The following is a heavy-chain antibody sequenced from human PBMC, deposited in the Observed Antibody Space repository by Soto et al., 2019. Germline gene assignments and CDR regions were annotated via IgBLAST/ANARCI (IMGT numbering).Heavy chain of an antibody. Sequence: SETLSLTCAVSGGSISSGGYYWSWIRQPPGKGLEWIGEINHSGSTNYNPSLKSRVTISVDTSKNQFSLKLSSVTAADTAVYYCAPGVGSGSYYNYGMDVWGQGTTVTVSS. CDR2: INHSGST. J-gene: IGHJ6*02. CDR3: APGVGSGSYYNYGMDV. CDR1: GGSISSGGYY. D-gene: IGHD3-10*01. V-gene: IGHV4-34*01.